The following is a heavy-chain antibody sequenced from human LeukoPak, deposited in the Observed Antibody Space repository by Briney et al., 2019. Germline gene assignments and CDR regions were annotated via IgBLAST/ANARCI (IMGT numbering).Heavy chain of an antibody. Sequence: ASVKVSCKASGYTFTGYYMHWVRQAPGQGLEWMGIINPSGGSTSYAQKFQGRVTMTRDTSTSTVYMELSSLRSEDTAVYYCARDKQYYDFWSGYPGNWFDPWGQGTLVTVSS. CDR2: INPSGGST. CDR3: ARDKQYYDFWSGYPGNWFDP. V-gene: IGHV1-46*01. J-gene: IGHJ5*02. D-gene: IGHD3-3*01. CDR1: GYTFTGYY.